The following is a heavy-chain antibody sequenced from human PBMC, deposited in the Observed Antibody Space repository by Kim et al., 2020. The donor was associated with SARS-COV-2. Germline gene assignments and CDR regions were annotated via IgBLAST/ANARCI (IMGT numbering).Heavy chain of an antibody. V-gene: IGHV3-74*01. CDR3: ARFNVETTLGY. CDR1: GFTFSSYW. J-gene: IGHJ4*02. CDR2: INGDGSSI. Sequence: GGSLRLSCATSGFTFSSYWMHWVRQAPGKGXVWVSRINGDGSSINYADSVKGRFTISRDNAKNTLYLQMNSLRAEDAAVYYCARFNVETTLGYWGQGTLVTVSS. D-gene: IGHD5-18*01.